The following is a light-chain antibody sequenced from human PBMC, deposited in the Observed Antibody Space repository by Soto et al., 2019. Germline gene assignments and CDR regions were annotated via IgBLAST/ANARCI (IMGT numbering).Light chain of an antibody. CDR3: QQLNTSPWM. Sequence: DIQLTQSPSFLSASVGDRVTITCRASQDISSYVAWYHQKPGKAPKLLIYAASTLQSGVPSRFSGSGSGTEFTLTIRGLQPEDFAPLCCQQLNTSPWMFGQGNQVEIK. CDR2: AAS. J-gene: IGKJ1*01. CDR1: QDISSY. V-gene: IGKV1-9*01.